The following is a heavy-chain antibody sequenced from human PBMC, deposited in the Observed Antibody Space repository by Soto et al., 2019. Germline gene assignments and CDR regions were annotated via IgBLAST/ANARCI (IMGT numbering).Heavy chain of an antibody. CDR2: MNPNSGNT. D-gene: IGHD2-2*02. Sequence: QVQLVQSGAEVKKPGASVKVSCKASGYTFTSYDINWVRQATGQGLEWMGWMNPNSGNTGYAQKFQGRVTMTRNTSISTAYKELSSLRSEDTAVYYCARGGYRCSSTSCYTSRWFDPWGQGTLVTVSS. CDR3: ARGGYRCSSTSCYTSRWFDP. V-gene: IGHV1-8*01. CDR1: GYTFTSYD. J-gene: IGHJ5*02.